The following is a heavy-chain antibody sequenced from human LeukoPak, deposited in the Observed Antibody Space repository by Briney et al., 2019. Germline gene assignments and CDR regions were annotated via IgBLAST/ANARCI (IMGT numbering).Heavy chain of an antibody. D-gene: IGHD1-26*01. J-gene: IGHJ5*02. CDR1: GYTFLSFI. Sequence: GASTKVFCKASGYTFLSFIFHWGRQAPGQGGEGKGKINPSGGSTGYAQKFQGRVTMTRDTSTSTVYMELSSLRSEDTAVYYCAREAESGSNNWLDPWGQETLVTVSS. V-gene: IGHV1-46*01. CDR2: INPSGGST. CDR3: AREAESGSNNWLDP.